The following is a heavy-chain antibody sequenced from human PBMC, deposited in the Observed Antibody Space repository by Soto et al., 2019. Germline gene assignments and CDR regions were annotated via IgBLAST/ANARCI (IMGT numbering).Heavy chain of an antibody. CDR1: GGSFSGYY. V-gene: IGHV4-34*01. D-gene: IGHD2-21*02. J-gene: IGHJ4*02. CDR2: INHSGST. Sequence: AILSLTCAVYGGSFSGYYWSWIRQPPGKGLEWIGEINHSGSTNYNPSLKSRVTISVDTSKNQFSLKLSSVTAADTAVYYCARVRGNSYRYWGQGTLVTVSS. CDR3: ARVRGNSYRY.